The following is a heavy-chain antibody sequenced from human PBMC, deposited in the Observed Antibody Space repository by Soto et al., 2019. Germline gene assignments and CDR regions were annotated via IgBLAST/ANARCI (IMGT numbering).Heavy chain of an antibody. V-gene: IGHV1-46*02. CDR3: ATDLVPIWNYVGLAPGAQNWFDP. D-gene: IGHD1-7*01. CDR1: GYTFNNYF. CDR2: ITPSSGST. J-gene: IGHJ5*02. Sequence: QVQLVQSGAEVRKPGASVKVSCKASGYTFNNYFMHWVRQAPAQGLEWMGVITPSSGSTTYAQRFQGRITMTRDPSTSTVYMELRSLRSEDAAVYFCATDLVPIWNYVGLAPGAQNWFDPWGQGTLVTVSS.